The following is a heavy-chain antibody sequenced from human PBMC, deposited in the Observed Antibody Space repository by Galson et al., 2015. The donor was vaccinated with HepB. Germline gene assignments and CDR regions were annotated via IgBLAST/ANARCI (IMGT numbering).Heavy chain of an antibody. CDR2: ISSSSTTI. CDR1: TFIFSTYS. Sequence: SLRLSCAASTFIFSTYSMNWVRQAPGKGLEWVSYISSSSTTIYYADSVKGRFTISRDNAKNSLYLQMNSLRAEDTAVYYCARSQVTRFWSGYSENWFDPWGQGTLVTVSS. D-gene: IGHD3-3*01. CDR3: ARSQVTRFWSGYSENWFDP. J-gene: IGHJ5*02. V-gene: IGHV3-48*04.